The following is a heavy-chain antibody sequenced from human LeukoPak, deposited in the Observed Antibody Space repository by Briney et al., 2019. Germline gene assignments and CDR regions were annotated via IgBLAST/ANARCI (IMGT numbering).Heavy chain of an antibody. J-gene: IGHJ3*02. D-gene: IGHD1-20*01. CDR3: AKWVHNWNLGGDAFDI. V-gene: IGHV3-23*01. CDR2: ISGSGGST. CDR1: GFTLSSYA. Sequence: GGSLRLSCAASGFTLSSYAMSWVRQAPGKGLEWVSAISGSGGSTYYADSVKGRFTISRDNSKNTLYLQMNSLRAEDTAVYYCAKWVHNWNLGGDAFDIWGQGTMVTVSS.